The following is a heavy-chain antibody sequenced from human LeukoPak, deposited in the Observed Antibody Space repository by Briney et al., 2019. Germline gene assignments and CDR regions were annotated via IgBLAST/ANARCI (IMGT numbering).Heavy chain of an antibody. Sequence: GASVKVSCKASGGTFSSYAISWVRQAPGQGLEWMGRIIPIFGIANYAQKFQGRVTITADKSTSTAYMELSSLRSEDTAVYYCARDEGYDGSYLDYWGQGTLVTVSS. V-gene: IGHV1-69*04. D-gene: IGHD3-16*01. CDR2: IIPIFGIA. CDR1: GGTFSSYA. CDR3: ARDEGYDGSYLDY. J-gene: IGHJ4*02.